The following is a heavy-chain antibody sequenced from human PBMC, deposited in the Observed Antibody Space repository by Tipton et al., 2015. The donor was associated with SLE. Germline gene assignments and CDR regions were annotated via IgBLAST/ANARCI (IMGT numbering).Heavy chain of an antibody. CDR2: ISSSGSTI. CDR1: GGSFSGYY. Sequence: LSLTCAVYGGSFSGYYWSWVRQAPGKGLEWVSYISSSGSTIYYADSVKGRFTISRDNAKNSLYLQMNSLRAEDTAVYYCARETMTLPDYWGQGTLVTVSS. V-gene: IGHV3-11*04. J-gene: IGHJ4*02. CDR3: ARETMTLPDY.